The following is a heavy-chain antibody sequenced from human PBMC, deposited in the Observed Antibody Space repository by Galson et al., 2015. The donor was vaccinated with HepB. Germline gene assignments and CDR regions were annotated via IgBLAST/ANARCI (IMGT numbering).Heavy chain of an antibody. CDR3: ARVRPRGFSGYDSQYYLDY. CDR1: GYTFFSYG. CDR2: VSAYSGHT. J-gene: IGHJ4*02. D-gene: IGHD5-12*01. Sequence: SVKVSCKASGYTFFSYGISWVRQAPGQGLEWMGWVSAYSGHTNYAQKLQGRVTMTTDTPTSTASMQLSSLRSDDTAVYYCARVRPRGFSGYDSQYYLDYWGKGTMVT. V-gene: IGHV1-18*01.